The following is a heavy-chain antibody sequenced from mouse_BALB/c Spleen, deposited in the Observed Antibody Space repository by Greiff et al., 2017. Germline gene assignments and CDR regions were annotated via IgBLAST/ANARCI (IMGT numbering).Heavy chain of an antibody. CDR2: IYPGGGYT. D-gene: IGHD2-3*01. Sequence: VQLQQSGAELVRPGTSVKISCKASGYTFTNYWLGWVKQRPGHGLEWIGDIYPGGGYTNYNEKFKGKATLTADTSSSTAYMQLSSLTSEDSAVYFCASEGWFPYYAMDYWGQGTSVTVSS. CDR3: ASEGWFPYYAMDY. V-gene: IGHV1-63*02. J-gene: IGHJ4*01. CDR1: GYTFTNYW.